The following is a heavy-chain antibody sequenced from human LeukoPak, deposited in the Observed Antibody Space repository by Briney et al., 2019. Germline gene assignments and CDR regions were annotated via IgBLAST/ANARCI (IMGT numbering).Heavy chain of an antibody. CDR2: IKQDGSEK. Sequence: GGSLRLSCAASGFTFSSYWMSWVRQAPGKGLEWVANIKQDGSEKYYVDSVKGRFTISRDNSKNTLYLQMNSLRPEDTAVYCCAREGDSSSWYGGFDYWGQGTLVTVSS. CDR1: GFTFSSYW. CDR3: AREGDSSSWYGGFDY. J-gene: IGHJ4*02. V-gene: IGHV3-7*01. D-gene: IGHD6-13*01.